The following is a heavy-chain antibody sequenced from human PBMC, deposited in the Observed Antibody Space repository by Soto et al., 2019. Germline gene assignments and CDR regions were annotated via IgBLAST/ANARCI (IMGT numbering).Heavy chain of an antibody. CDR2: ISSSSSYI. CDR3: ASDTAGGHSYGNYYYYGMDV. Sequence: GGSLRLSCAASGFTFSSYSMNWVRQAPGKGLEWVSSISSSSSYIYYADSVKGRFTISRDNAKNSLYLQMNSLRAEDTAVYYCASDTAGGHSYGNYYYYGMDVWGQGTTVTVSS. J-gene: IGHJ6*02. CDR1: GFTFSSYS. V-gene: IGHV3-21*01. D-gene: IGHD5-18*01.